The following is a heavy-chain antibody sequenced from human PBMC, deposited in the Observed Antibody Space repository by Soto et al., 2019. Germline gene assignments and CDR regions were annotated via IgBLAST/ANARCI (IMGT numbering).Heavy chain of an antibody. CDR2: INHSGST. CDR1: GGSFSGYY. D-gene: IGHD5-18*01. CDR3: ARGRRFFYSYGLVYDYYGMDV. Sequence: LSLTCAVYGGSFSGYYWSWIRQPPGKGLEWIGEINHSGSTNYNPSLKSRVTISVDTSKNQFSLKLSSVTAADTAVYYCARGRRFFYSYGLVYDYYGMDVWGQGTTVTVSS. V-gene: IGHV4-34*01. J-gene: IGHJ6*02.